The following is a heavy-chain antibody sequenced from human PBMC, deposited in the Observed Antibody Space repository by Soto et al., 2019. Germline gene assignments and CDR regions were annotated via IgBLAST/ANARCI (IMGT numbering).Heavy chain of an antibody. CDR1: GFTFSSYW. CDR3: ASSPPNYYGSGSH. CDR2: IKSDGSST. J-gene: IGHJ4*02. V-gene: IGHV3-74*01. D-gene: IGHD3-10*01. Sequence: EVQLVESGGGLVQPGGSLRLSCAASGFTFSSYWMHWVRQAPGKGLEWVSSIKSDGSSTSYADSVKGRFTISRDNAKNTLYLQINSLRAEDTAFYYCASSPPNYYGSGSHWGQGTLVTVSS.